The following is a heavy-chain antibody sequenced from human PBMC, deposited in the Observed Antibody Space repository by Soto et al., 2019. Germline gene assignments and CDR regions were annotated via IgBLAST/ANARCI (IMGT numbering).Heavy chain of an antibody. J-gene: IGHJ1*01. CDR2: VTSSGGAT. CDR1: GFTFRNYE. V-gene: IGHV3-48*03. Sequence: PGGSLRLSCAASGFTFRNYEMNWVRQAPGKGLEWVSSVTSSGGATYADSVKGRFTISRNNAKDSLYLRMNSLRTEDTAVYYCSFSEYFQHWGQGTLVTVSS. CDR3: SFSEYFQH.